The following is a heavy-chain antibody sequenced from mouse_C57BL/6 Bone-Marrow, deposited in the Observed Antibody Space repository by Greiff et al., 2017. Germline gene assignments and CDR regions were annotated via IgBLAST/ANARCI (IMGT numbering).Heavy chain of an antibody. CDR2: INYDGSST. V-gene: IGHV5-16*01. D-gene: IGHD1-1*01. Sequence: EVMLVESEGGLVQPGSSMKLSCTASGFTFSDYYMAWVRQVPEKGLEWVANINYDGSSTYYLDSLKSRFIISRDNAKNILYLQMSSLKSEDTATYYCARRYYGSSDWYFDVWGTGTTVTVSS. CDR3: ARRYYGSSDWYFDV. CDR1: GFTFSDYY. J-gene: IGHJ1*03.